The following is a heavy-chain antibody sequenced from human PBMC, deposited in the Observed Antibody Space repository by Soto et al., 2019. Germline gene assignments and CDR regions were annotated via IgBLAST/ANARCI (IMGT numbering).Heavy chain of an antibody. CDR3: ARDDVVVVAGAYYYYGMDV. V-gene: IGHV1-3*05. Sequence: QVQLVQSGAEEKKPGASVKVSCKASGYTFTSYAMHWVRQAPGQRLEWMGWINAGNGNTKYSQKFQGRVTITRDTSASTAYMELSSLRSEDTAVYYCARDDVVVVAGAYYYYGMDVWGQGTTVTVSS. J-gene: IGHJ6*02. CDR2: INAGNGNT. D-gene: IGHD2-15*01. CDR1: GYTFTSYA.